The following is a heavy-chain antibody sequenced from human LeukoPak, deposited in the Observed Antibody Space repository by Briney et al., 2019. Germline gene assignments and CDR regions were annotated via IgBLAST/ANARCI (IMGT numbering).Heavy chain of an antibody. CDR1: GSTFSS. J-gene: IGHJ3*02. D-gene: IGHD3-16*01. CDR3: ARDLVSGAYTFDI. Sequence: PGGSLRLSCAASGSTFSSFSTYDFNWVRQAPGKGLEWVSYISSSGGTIYYAASVKGRFTVSRDNAANSLYLQMNSLRAEDTAIYYCARDLVSGAYTFDIWGQGTVVTVSS. CDR2: ISSSGGTI. V-gene: IGHV3-48*03.